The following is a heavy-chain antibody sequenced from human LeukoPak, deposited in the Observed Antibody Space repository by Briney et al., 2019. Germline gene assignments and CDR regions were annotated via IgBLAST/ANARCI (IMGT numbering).Heavy chain of an antibody. D-gene: IGHD6-13*01. CDR2: IYYSGST. CDR1: GGSIRSYY. V-gene: IGHV4-59*01. CDR3: ARVYYSSSYDYWYFDL. Sequence: SETLSLTCTVSGGSIRSYYWSWIRQTPGKVLEWIGYIYYSGSTNYNPSLKSRLTISVDTSKNQFSLKLSSVTAADTAVYYCARVYYSSSYDYWYFDLWGRGTLVTVSS. J-gene: IGHJ2*01.